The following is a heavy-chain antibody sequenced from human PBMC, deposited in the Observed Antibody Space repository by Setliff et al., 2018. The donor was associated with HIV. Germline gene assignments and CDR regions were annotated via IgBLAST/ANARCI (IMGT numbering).Heavy chain of an antibody. V-gene: IGHV4-59*01. D-gene: IGHD4-17*01. CDR3: ARGPTVTARRERALDI. J-gene: IGHJ3*02. CDR2: VYYTGST. Sequence: PSETLSLTCSVSAFSMSSYYWSFIRQPPGKGLEWIGCVYYTGSTNYSPSLKSRVTISIDTSKNQFSLKLSSVTAADTAVYYCARGPTVTARRERALDIWGQGTMVTVSS. CDR1: AFSMSSYY.